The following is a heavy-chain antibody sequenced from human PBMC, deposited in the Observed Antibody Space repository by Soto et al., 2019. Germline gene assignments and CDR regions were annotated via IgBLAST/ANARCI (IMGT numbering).Heavy chain of an antibody. V-gene: IGHV4-59*01. Sequence: QVQLQESGPGLVKPSETLSLTCTVSGGSISSYYWSWIRQPPGKGLEWIGYIYYSGSTNYNPSLKSRVTISVDTSKNQFSLKLSSVTAADTAVYYCARGVEIWVDPEPTTNYFDYWGQGTLVTVSS. CDR3: ARGVEIWVDPEPTTNYFDY. J-gene: IGHJ4*02. CDR1: GGSISSYY. D-gene: IGHD5-12*01. CDR2: IYYSGST.